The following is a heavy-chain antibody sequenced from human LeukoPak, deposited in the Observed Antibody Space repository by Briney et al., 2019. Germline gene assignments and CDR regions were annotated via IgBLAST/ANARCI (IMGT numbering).Heavy chain of an antibody. D-gene: IGHD3-22*01. J-gene: IGHJ4*02. Sequence: EGSLRLSCAASGFTFSTYAMSWVRQAPGKGLEWVSSISGSDSSTYYADSVKGRFTISRDNSKNTLYLQMNSLRAEDTAVYYCAGHTYYYDSSGIYWGQGTLVTVYS. CDR3: AGHTYYYDSSGIY. CDR1: GFTFSTYA. CDR2: ISGSDSST. V-gene: IGHV3-23*01.